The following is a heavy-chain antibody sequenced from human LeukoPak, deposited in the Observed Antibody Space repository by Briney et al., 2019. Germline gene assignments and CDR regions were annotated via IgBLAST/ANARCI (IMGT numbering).Heavy chain of an antibody. CDR1: GFTFSSSS. J-gene: IGHJ5*02. CDR2: FCGSSSTI. CDR3: ARDQRAYCSTTSCKYNWFDP. V-gene: IGHV3-48*02. D-gene: IGHD2-2*01. Sequence: GGSLRLSCAASGFTFSSSSMNWVRQAPGKGLEWLSYFCGSSSTIYYADSVKGRFTISRDNAKNSLYLQMNSLRDEDTAVYYCARDQRAYCSTTSCKYNWFDPWGQGTLVTVSS.